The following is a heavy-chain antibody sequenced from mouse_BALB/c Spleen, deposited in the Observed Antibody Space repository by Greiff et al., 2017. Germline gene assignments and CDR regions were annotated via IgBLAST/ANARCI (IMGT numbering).Heavy chain of an antibody. V-gene: IGHV2-9*02. Sequence: QVQLKESGPGLVAPSQSLSITCTVSGFSLTSYGVHWVRQPPGKGLEWLGVIWAGGSTNYNSALMSRLSISKDNSKSQVFLKMNSLHTDDTAMYYCARESYGHTWFAYWGQGTLVTVSA. J-gene: IGHJ3*01. CDR2: IWAGGST. CDR3: ARESYGHTWFAY. CDR1: GFSLTSYG. D-gene: IGHD1-2*01.